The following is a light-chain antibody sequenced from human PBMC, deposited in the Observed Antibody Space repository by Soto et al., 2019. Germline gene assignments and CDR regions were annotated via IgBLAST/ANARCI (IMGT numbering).Light chain of an antibody. CDR2: EGS. J-gene: IGLJ3*02. CDR1: SSDVGNYNL. CDR3: SSYAGSSSWV. V-gene: IGLV2-23*01. Sequence: QSALTQPASVSGSPGQSITISCTGTSSDVGNYNLVSWNQHHPGKAPKLMIYEGSKRPSGVSNRLSGSKSGNTASLTISGLQAEDEADYYCSSYAGSSSWVFGGGTKLTVL.